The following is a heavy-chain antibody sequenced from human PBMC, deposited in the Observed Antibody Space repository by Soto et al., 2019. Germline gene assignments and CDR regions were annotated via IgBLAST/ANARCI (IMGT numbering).Heavy chain of an antibody. Sequence: SETLSLTCGVYGGSFRNYYWIWVRQPPGKGLEWIGEVNHSGEATCNPSLQSRITISLDTSNNQFSLKTTSVTAADPXMYFXTRAEGFPRAGCNPWGQGTQVTVS. CDR1: GGSFRNYY. CDR2: VNHSGEA. J-gene: IGHJ5*02. D-gene: IGHD3-10*01. CDR3: TRAEGFPRAGCNP. V-gene: IGHV4-34*03.